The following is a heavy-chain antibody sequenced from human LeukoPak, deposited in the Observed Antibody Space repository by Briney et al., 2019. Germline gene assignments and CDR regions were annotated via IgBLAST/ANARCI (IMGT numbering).Heavy chain of an antibody. V-gene: IGHV3-11*04. CDR3: ARDCSSTSCYTPNDAFDI. J-gene: IGHJ3*02. Sequence: GGSLRLSCAASGFTFSDYYMSWIRQAPGKGLEWVSYISSSGSTIYYADSVKGRFTISRDSAKNSLYLQMNSLRAEDTAVYYCARDCSSTSCYTPNDAFDIWGQGTMVTVSS. D-gene: IGHD2-2*02. CDR1: GFTFSDYY. CDR2: ISSSGSTI.